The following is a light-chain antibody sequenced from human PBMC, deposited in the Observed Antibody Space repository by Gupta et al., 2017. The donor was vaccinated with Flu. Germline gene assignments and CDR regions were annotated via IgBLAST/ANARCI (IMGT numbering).Light chain of an antibody. J-gene: IGKJ1*01. CDR1: QSVLHSSNNKNY. Sequence: DIVMTQSPDSLAVSLGERATINCKSSQSVLHSSNNKNYLAWYQQKPGQPPKLLIYGASTRESGVPDRFSGSGSGTDFTLTISSLQAEDVAVYYCQQDDATPRTFGQGTKVEIK. CDR2: GAS. V-gene: IGKV4-1*01. CDR3: QQDDATPRT.